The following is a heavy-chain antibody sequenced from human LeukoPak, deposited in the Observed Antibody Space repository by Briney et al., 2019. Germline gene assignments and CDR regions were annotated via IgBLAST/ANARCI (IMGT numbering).Heavy chain of an antibody. J-gene: IGHJ4*02. V-gene: IGHV3-21*01. CDR1: GFTFSSYG. CDR3: ARDEGFCSGGRCRISGFDY. D-gene: IGHD2-15*01. Sequence: YPGGSLRLSCAASGFTFSSYGMSWVRQAPGKGLEWVSSISSSSSYIYYADSVKGRFTISRDNARNSLSLQMNSLRAEGTAVYYCARDEGFCSGGRCRISGFDYWGQGTLVTVSS. CDR2: ISSSSSYI.